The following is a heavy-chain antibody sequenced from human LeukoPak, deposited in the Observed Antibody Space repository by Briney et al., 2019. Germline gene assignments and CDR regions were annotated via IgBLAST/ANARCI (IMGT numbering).Heavy chain of an antibody. Sequence: GGSLRLSCAASGFTFNNFGMHWVRQAPGKGLEWVAFIRYDGSNKYYADSVKGRFTISRDNSKNTLYLQMNSLRAEDTAVYYCAPFESWSQGTMVTVSS. J-gene: IGHJ3*01. CDR3: APFES. CDR2: IRYDGSNK. CDR1: GFTFNNFG. V-gene: IGHV3-30*02.